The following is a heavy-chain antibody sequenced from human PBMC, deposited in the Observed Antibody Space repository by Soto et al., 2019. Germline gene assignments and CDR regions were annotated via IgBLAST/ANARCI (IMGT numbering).Heavy chain of an antibody. CDR1: GFTFSSYG. J-gene: IGHJ3*02. V-gene: IGHV3-33*01. CDR3: ARVYFDFWSGSSEGAFDI. Sequence: GGSLRLSCAASGFTFSSYGMHWVRQAPGKGLEWVAVIWYDGSNKYYADSVKGRFTISRDNSKNTLYLQMNSLRAEDTAVYYCARVYFDFWSGSSEGAFDIRGQGTMVTVSS. CDR2: IWYDGSNK. D-gene: IGHD3-3*01.